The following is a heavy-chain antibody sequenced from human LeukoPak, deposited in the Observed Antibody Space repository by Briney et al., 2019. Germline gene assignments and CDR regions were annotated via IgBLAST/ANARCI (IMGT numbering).Heavy chain of an antibody. CDR3: AIEPHCSSTSCPDYYGMDV. V-gene: IGHV4-34*01. Sequence: PSETLSLTCAVYGGSFSGYYWSWIRQPPGEGLEWIGEINHSGSTNYNPSLKSRVTISVDTSKNQFSLKLSSVTAADTAVYYCAIEPHCSSTSCPDYYGMDVWGKGTTVTVSS. CDR1: GGSFSGYY. J-gene: IGHJ6*04. CDR2: INHSGST. D-gene: IGHD2-2*01.